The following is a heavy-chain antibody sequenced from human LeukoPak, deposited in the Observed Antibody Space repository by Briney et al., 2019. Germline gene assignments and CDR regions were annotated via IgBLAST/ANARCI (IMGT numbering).Heavy chain of an antibody. Sequence: SVKVSCKASGGTFSSYAISWVRQAPGQGLEWMGGIIPIFGTATYEQKFQGRVTITTEESTSTAYMELRSLGSEDTAVYYCARVSAYCGNVWGQGTLVTVSS. CDR3: ARVSAYCGNV. D-gene: IGHD4-23*01. CDR1: GGTFSSYA. J-gene: IGHJ4*02. V-gene: IGHV1-69*05. CDR2: IIPIFGTA.